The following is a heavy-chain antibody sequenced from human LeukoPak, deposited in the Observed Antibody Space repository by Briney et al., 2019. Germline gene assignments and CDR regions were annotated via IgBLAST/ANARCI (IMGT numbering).Heavy chain of an antibody. Sequence: GGSLRLSCAASGFTVSSNYMSWVRQAPGKGLEWVSVIYSGGSTYYADSVKGRFTISRDNSKNTLYLQMNSLRAEDTAVYYCARDFGYSCGFFGAFDIWGQGTMVTVSS. CDR1: GFTVSSNY. D-gene: IGHD5-18*01. CDR2: IYSGGST. V-gene: IGHV3-53*01. J-gene: IGHJ3*02. CDR3: ARDFGYSCGFFGAFDI.